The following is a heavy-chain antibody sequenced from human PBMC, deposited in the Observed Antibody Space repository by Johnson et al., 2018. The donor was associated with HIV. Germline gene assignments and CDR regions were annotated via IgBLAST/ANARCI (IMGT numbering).Heavy chain of an antibody. CDR2: ISYDGSNK. V-gene: IGHV3-30*18. CDR3: AKDLMYNWNDVGAFYI. Sequence: QVQLVESGGGVVQPGRSLRLSCAASGFTFSSYGMHWVRQAPGKGLEWVAVISYDGSNKYYADSVKGRFTISRDNSKNTLYLQMNSLRAEDTAVYYCAKDLMYNWNDVGAFYIWGQGTMVTVSS. CDR1: GFTFSSYG. D-gene: IGHD1-1*01. J-gene: IGHJ3*02.